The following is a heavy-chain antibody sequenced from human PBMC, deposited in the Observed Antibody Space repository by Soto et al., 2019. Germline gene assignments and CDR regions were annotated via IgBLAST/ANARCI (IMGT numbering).Heavy chain of an antibody. CDR2: IHYSGST. J-gene: IGHJ4*02. Sequence: VQLQESGPGLVKPSETLSLTCTVSGGSVSSGSYYWSWIRQPPGKGLEWIGYIHYSGSTNYNTSLKSRVTISVDTSKNQFSLKLSSVTAADTAVYYCARDYSGYDFDWGQGTLGTVSS. V-gene: IGHV4-61*01. CDR3: ARDYSGYDFD. D-gene: IGHD5-12*01. CDR1: GGSVSSGSYY.